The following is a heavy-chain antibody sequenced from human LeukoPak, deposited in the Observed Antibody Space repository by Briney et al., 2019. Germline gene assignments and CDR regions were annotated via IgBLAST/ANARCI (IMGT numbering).Heavy chain of an antibody. V-gene: IGHV3-23*01. CDR2: ISERGGST. Sequence: PGGSLRLSCVVSGLTLSNYAMTWVRQAPGKGLEWVSYISERGGSTTYADSVKGRFTISRDTSLNTLYLQMNNLRAEDTAVYFCAKRGVVIRVILVIGYHQEAYHYDFWGQGVLVTVSS. D-gene: IGHD2/OR15-2a*01. CDR3: AKRGVVIRVILVIGYHQEAYHYDF. CDR1: GLTLSNYA. J-gene: IGHJ4*02.